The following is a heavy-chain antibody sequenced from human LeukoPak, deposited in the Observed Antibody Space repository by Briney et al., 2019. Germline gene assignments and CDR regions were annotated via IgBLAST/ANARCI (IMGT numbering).Heavy chain of an antibody. CDR2: IYPSGST. V-gene: IGHV4-4*07. CDR1: GGSISSYH. CDR3: VRERDWDVSGMDV. J-gene: IGHJ6*02. Sequence: KPSETLSLPCPVSGGSISSYHWGGIRQPAGKGLEWIGRIYPSGSTNYNPSLESRVTMSIDTSRNQFSLKLISVTAADTAVYYCVRERDWDVSGMDVWGRGTTVTVSS. D-gene: IGHD2-21*02.